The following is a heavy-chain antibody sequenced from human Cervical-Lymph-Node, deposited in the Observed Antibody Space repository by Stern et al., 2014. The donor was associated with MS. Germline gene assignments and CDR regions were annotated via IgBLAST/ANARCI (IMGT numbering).Heavy chain of an antibody. D-gene: IGHD5-12*01. Sequence: VQLVQSGGGLVQPGGSLRLSCAGSGFTFSSYAMSWVRQAPGKGLECVSGISGSGGTTYHADSVEGRFTISRDNSKNTLYLHINSLRTDDTAVYYCAKQVAGSAMDVWGQGTTVTVSS. CDR3: AKQVAGSAMDV. CDR1: GFTFSSYA. J-gene: IGHJ6*02. V-gene: IGHV3-23*04. CDR2: ISGSGGTT.